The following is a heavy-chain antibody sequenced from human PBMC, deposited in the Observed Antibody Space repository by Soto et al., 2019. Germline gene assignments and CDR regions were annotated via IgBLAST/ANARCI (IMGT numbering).Heavy chain of an antibody. CDR1: GGSFSGYY. D-gene: IGHD3-3*01. V-gene: IGHV4-34*01. CDR3: ARGQGTLRFLELYLYNWFDP. J-gene: IGHJ5*02. CDR2: INHSGST. Sequence: QVQLQQWGAGLLKPSETLSLTCAVYGGSFSGYYWSWIRQPPGKGLEWIGEINHSGSTNYNPSLKSRVAISVDPSKYQSSRKLSSVTDAATAVYYCARGQGTLRFLELYLYNWFDPWGQGTLVTVSS.